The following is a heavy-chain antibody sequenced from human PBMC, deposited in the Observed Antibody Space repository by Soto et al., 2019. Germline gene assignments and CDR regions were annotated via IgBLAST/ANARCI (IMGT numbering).Heavy chain of an antibody. Sequence: QVQLVQSGAEVKKPGASVKVSCKVSGYTLTELSMHWVRQAPGKGLEWMGGFDPEDGETIYAQKCQGRVTMTEDTSTDTAYMELSSLRSEDTAVYYCATERNYDFWSGYSGTDAFDIWGQGTMVTVSS. D-gene: IGHD3-3*01. CDR3: ATERNYDFWSGYSGTDAFDI. V-gene: IGHV1-24*01. CDR2: FDPEDGET. J-gene: IGHJ3*02. CDR1: GYTLTELS.